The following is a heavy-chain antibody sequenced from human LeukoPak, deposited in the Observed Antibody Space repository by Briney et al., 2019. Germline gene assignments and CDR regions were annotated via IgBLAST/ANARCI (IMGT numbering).Heavy chain of an antibody. CDR3: ARGYDSSGYYIDY. CDR2: INPNSGGT. Sequence: ASVKVSCKASGYTFTGYYMHWVRQAPGQGLEWMGWINPNSGGTNYAQKFQGWVTMTRDTSISTAYMELSRLRSDDTAVYYCARGYDSSGYYIDYWGQGTLVTVSS. J-gene: IGHJ4*02. CDR1: GYTFTGYY. D-gene: IGHD3-22*01. V-gene: IGHV1-2*04.